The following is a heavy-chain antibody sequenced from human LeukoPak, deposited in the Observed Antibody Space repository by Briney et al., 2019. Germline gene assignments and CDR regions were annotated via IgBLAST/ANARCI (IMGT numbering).Heavy chain of an antibody. CDR2: IYDSGST. Sequence: SETLSLTCTVSGGSISSYYWSWIRQPPGKGLEWIGNIYDSGSTNYNPSLKSRLTISVDTSKNQCSLKLSSVTAADTAVYYCARQSISGSSLSYFDYWGQGTLVNVSS. D-gene: IGHD3-22*01. J-gene: IGHJ4*02. CDR1: GGSISSYY. V-gene: IGHV4-59*01. CDR3: ARQSISGSSLSYFDY.